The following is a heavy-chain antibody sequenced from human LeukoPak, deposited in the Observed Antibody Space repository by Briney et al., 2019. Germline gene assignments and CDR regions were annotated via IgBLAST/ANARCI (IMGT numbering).Heavy chain of an antibody. J-gene: IGHJ4*02. CDR3: AKAVRSSYLTDY. Sequence: GGSLRLSCTASGFTFRSCAITWVRQAPGKGLEWVSGISGSGDTTYYAASVKGRFTISRDNSKNTLYLQMNSLRADDTAVYYCAKAVRSSYLTDYWGQGTLATVSS. V-gene: IGHV3-23*01. D-gene: IGHD6-13*01. CDR2: ISGSGDTT. CDR1: GFTFRSCA.